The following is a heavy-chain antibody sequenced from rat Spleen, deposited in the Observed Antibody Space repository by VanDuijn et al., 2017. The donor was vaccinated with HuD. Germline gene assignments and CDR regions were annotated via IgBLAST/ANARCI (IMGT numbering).Heavy chain of an antibody. CDR1: GFTFSDHY. V-gene: IGHV5-22*01. Sequence: EVQLVESDGGLVQPGRSLKLSCAASGFTFSDHYMAWVRQAPTKGLEWVATISYEGSSTYYGDSVKGRFTISRDNAKSTLYLQMNSLRSEDTATYYCARRHYGYTDYFDYWGQGVMV. D-gene: IGHD1-9*01. J-gene: IGHJ2*01. CDR2: ISYEGSST. CDR3: ARRHYGYTDYFDY.